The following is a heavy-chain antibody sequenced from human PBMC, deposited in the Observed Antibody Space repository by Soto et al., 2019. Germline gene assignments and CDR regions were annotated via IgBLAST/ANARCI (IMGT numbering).Heavy chain of an antibody. Sequence: GGSLRLSCAASGFTFSSYWMSWVRQAPGKGLEWVANIKQDGSEKYYVDSVKGRFTISRDNAKNSLYLQMNSLRAEDTAVYYCARDSLFVESSSWFDYWGQGTLVTVSS. V-gene: IGHV3-7*03. J-gene: IGHJ4*02. D-gene: IGHD6-13*01. CDR1: GFTFSSYW. CDR3: ARDSLFVESSSWFDY. CDR2: IKQDGSEK.